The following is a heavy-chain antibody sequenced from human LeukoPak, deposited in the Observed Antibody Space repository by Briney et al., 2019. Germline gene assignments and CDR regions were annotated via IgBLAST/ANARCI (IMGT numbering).Heavy chain of an antibody. CDR1: GYIFTSYW. J-gene: IGHJ4*02. Sequence: GESLKISCKGSGYIFTSYWIGWVRQLPGKGLEWMGIIYPGDSDTRYSPSFQGQVTISADKSISTAYLQWSSLEASDTAMYYCARQLFEYYFDYWGQGTLVTVPS. D-gene: IGHD3-16*01. CDR3: ARQLFEYYFDY. V-gene: IGHV5-51*01. CDR2: IYPGDSDT.